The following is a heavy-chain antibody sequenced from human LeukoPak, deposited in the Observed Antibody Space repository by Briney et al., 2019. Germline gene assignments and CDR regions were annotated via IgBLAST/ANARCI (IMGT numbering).Heavy chain of an antibody. CDR1: GFNFNTYS. CDR2: ISSTSNYI. D-gene: IGHD3-10*01. CDR3: ARAATRGRGAFDI. Sequence: AGGSLRLSCAVSGFNFNTYSMNWVRQAPGKGPEWVSSISSTSNYIYYAESVKGRFAVSRDNAKNSLYLQMNSLRADDTAVYYCARAATRGRGAFDIWGQGTMVTISS. V-gene: IGHV3-21*01. J-gene: IGHJ3*02.